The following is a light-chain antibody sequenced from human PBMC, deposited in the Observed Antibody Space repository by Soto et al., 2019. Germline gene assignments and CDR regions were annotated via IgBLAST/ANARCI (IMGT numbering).Light chain of an antibody. CDR3: AAWDDSLNGVV. J-gene: IGLJ2*01. CDR1: SSNIGNNA. CDR2: YDD. V-gene: IGLV1-36*01. Sequence: QLVLTQPPSVSEVPRQRVTISCSGSSSNIGNNAVNWYQQLPGKAPKLLIYYDDLLPSGVSDRFSGSKSGTSASLAISGLQSEDEADYYCAAWDDSLNGVVFGGGTKVTVL.